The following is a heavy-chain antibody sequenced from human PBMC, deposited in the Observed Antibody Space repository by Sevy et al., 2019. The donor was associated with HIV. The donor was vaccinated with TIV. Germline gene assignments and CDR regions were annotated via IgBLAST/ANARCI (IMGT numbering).Heavy chain of an antibody. V-gene: IGHV4-59*01. CDR1: GGSISSYY. J-gene: IGHJ4*02. D-gene: IGHD3-16*01. CDR3: ASLPPRGGDGDY. Sequence: SETLSLTCTVSGGSISSYYWSWIRQPPGKGLEWIGYIYYSGSTNYNPSLKSRVTISVDTSKNQFSLKLSSVTAADTAVYYCASLPPRGGDGDYWGQGTLVTVSS. CDR2: IYYSGST.